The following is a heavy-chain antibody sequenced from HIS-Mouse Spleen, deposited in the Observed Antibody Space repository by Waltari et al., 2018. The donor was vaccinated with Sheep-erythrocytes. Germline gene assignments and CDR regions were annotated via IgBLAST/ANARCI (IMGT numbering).Heavy chain of an antibody. CDR3: ARAQLWLDY. CDR1: GFTFSSYA. D-gene: IGHD5-18*01. J-gene: IGHJ4*02. V-gene: IGHV3-30-3*01. Sequence: QVQLVESGGGVVQPGRSLRLSCAASGFTFSSYAMHWVRQAPGKGLEWVAVISYDGSNKYYADSVKGRFTISRDNSKNTLYLQMNSLRAEDTAVYYCARAQLWLDYWGQGTLVTVSS. CDR2: ISYDGSNK.